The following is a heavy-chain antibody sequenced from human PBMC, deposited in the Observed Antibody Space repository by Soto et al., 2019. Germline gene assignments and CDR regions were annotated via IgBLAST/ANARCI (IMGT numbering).Heavy chain of an antibody. Sequence: EASVKVSCKASGYTFTGYYMHWVRQAPGQGLEWMGWINPNSGGTNYAQKFQGWVTMTRDTSISTAYMELSRLRSDDTAVYYCARDIGTYYYGSGSYYNYYMDVWGKGTTVTVSS. CDR1: GYTFTGYY. CDR3: ARDIGTYYYGSGSYYNYYMDV. V-gene: IGHV1-2*04. J-gene: IGHJ6*03. D-gene: IGHD3-10*01. CDR2: INPNSGGT.